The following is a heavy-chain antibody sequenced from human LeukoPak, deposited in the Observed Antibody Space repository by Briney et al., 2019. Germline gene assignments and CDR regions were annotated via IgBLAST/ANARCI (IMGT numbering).Heavy chain of an antibody. CDR1: GYSFTSYW. CDR3: ARQLPLHYYDSSGERAFDI. V-gene: IGHV5-51*01. Sequence: GESLQISCKGSGYSFTSYWIGWVRQMPGKGLEWMGIIYPGDSDTRYSPSFQGQVTISADKSISTAYLQWSSLKASDTAMYYCARQLPLHYYDSSGERAFDIWGQGTMVTVSS. D-gene: IGHD3-22*01. J-gene: IGHJ3*02. CDR2: IYPGDSDT.